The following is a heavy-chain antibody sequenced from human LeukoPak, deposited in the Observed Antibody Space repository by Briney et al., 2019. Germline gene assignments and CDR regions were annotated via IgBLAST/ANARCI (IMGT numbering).Heavy chain of an antibody. Sequence: GGSLRLSCAASGFTFSSYEMNWVRQAPGKGLEWVSYISSSGSTIYYAGSVKGRFTISRDNAKNSLYLQMNSLRAEDTAVYYCARERICSGGSCPFDPWGQGTLVTVSS. CDR2: ISSSGSTI. V-gene: IGHV3-48*03. CDR1: GFTFSSYE. J-gene: IGHJ5*02. D-gene: IGHD2-15*01. CDR3: ARERICSGGSCPFDP.